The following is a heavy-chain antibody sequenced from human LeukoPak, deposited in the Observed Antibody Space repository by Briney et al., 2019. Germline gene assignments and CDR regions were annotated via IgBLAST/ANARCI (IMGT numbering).Heavy chain of an antibody. J-gene: IGHJ4*02. CDR3: AKDLAVDTAMGGEGY. CDR1: GFTFGSYA. V-gene: IGHV3-23*01. D-gene: IGHD5-18*01. CDR2: ISGSGSTT. Sequence: GGSLRLSCAASGFTFGSYAMSWVRQAPGKGLEWVSAISGSGSTTYYADSVKGRFTISRDNSKNTLYLQMNSLRAEDTAVYYCAKDLAVDTAMGGEGYWGQGTLVTVSS.